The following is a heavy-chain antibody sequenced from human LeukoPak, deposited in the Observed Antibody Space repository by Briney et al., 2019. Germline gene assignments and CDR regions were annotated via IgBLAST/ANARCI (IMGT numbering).Heavy chain of an antibody. CDR2: IIPIFGTA. J-gene: IGHJ6*03. Sequence: SVKVSCKASGGTFSSYAISWVRQAPGQGLEWMGGIIPIFGTANYAQKFQGRVTITTDESTSTAYMELSSLRSEDTAVYYCARDGQQLVTSYYYYYMDVWGKGTTVTVTS. CDR1: GGTFSSYA. CDR3: ARDGQQLVTSYYYYYMDV. D-gene: IGHD6-13*01. V-gene: IGHV1-69*05.